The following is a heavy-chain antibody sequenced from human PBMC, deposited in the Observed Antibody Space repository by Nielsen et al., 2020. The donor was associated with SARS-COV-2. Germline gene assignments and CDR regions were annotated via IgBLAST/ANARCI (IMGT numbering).Heavy chain of an antibody. J-gene: IGHJ4*02. CDR2: INPDDSTT. CDR1: GFIFSNYL. D-gene: IGHD3-22*01. CDR3: ARLRDDGYYFDTGPYDY. Sequence: GESLKISCAASGFIFSNYLMHWVRQAPGKGLVWVSHINPDDSTTTYADSVKGRFTISRDNAKNTLYQQMNGLRADDTAVYYCARLRDDGYYFDTGPYDYWGQGTLVTVSS. V-gene: IGHV3-74*03.